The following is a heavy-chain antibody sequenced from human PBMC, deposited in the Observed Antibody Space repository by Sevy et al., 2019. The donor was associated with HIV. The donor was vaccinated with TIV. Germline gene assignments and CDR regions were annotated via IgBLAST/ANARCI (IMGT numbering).Heavy chain of an antibody. V-gene: IGHV4-31*03. CDR3: AREGAGNAFDI. Sequence: SETLSLTCTVSGGSISSGDYYWSWIRQHPGKGLEWSGYIYYSGSTYYNPSLKSRVTISVDTSKNQFSLKLSSVTAADTAVYYCAREGAGNAFDIWGQGTMVTVSS. CDR2: IYYSGST. CDR1: GGSISSGDYY. J-gene: IGHJ3*02.